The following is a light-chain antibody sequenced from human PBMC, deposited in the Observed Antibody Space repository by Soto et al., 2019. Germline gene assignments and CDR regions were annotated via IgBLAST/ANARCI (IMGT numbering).Light chain of an antibody. V-gene: IGLV3-21*02. CDR3: QVWDSYGDNLVV. CDR1: TIGSKS. J-gene: IGLJ2*01. CDR2: GDS. Sequence: SYELTQPPSVSVAPGQTASITCGGDTIGSKSVHWYQQKPGQAPVLVVYGDSDRPSEIPERFSGSNSGNTATLTISRVEDGDEADYYCQVWDSYGDNLVVFGGGTKLTVL.